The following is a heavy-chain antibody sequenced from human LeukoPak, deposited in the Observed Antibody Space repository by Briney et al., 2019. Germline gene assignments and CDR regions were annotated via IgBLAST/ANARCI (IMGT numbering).Heavy chain of an antibody. CDR1: GGSFSGYY. CDR2: INHSGST. CDR3: ARQSIAVAGSVKVAPVLDFDY. D-gene: IGHD6-19*01. J-gene: IGHJ4*02. Sequence: SETLSLTCAVYGGSFSGYYWSWIRQPPGKGLEWIGEINHSGSTNYNPSLKSRVTISVDTSKNQFSLKLSSVTAADTAVYYCARQSIAVAGSVKVAPVLDFDYWGQGTLVTVSS. V-gene: IGHV4-34*01.